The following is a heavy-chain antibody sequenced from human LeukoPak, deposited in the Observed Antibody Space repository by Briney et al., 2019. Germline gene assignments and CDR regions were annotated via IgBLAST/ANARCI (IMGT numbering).Heavy chain of an antibody. V-gene: IGHV4-38-2*02. D-gene: IGHD5-12*01. Sequence: PSETLSLTCAVYGGSFSGYYWGWIRQPPGKGLEWIGSIYHSGRTFYNPSLKSRVTISVDTSKNQFSLKLSSVTAADTAVHYCAREFDPRFIVATINYWGQGTLVTVSS. J-gene: IGHJ4*02. CDR3: AREFDPRFIVATINY. CDR1: GGSFSGYY. CDR2: IYHSGRT.